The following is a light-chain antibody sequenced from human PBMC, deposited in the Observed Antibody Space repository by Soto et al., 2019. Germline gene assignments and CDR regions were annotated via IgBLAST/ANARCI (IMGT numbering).Light chain of an antibody. Sequence: QSALTQPASVSGSPGQSITISCTGVSNDVGSHNLVSWYQQHPGKAPKVIIYEGSKRPSGVSNRFSGSRPGNTASLTISGLQAEDDAHYYCSSYAGSSTHVVFGGGTKLTVL. CDR3: SSYAGSSTHVV. CDR2: EGS. CDR1: SNDVGSHNL. V-gene: IGLV2-23*01. J-gene: IGLJ2*01.